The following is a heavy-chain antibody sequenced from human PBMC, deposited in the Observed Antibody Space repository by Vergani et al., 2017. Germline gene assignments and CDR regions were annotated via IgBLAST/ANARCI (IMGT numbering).Heavy chain of an antibody. D-gene: IGHD1-26*01. CDR3: AKDLRETGWELLNPFHGYYYYGMDV. V-gene: IGHV3-30*18. CDR1: GFTFSSYG. Sequence: QVQLVESGGGVVQPGRSLRLSCAASGFTFSSYGMHWVRQAPGKGLEWVAVISYDGSNKYYADSVKGRFTISRDNSKNTLYLQMNSLRAEDTAVYYCAKDLRETGWELLNPFHGYYYYGMDVWGQGTTVTVSS. CDR2: ISYDGSNK. J-gene: IGHJ6*02.